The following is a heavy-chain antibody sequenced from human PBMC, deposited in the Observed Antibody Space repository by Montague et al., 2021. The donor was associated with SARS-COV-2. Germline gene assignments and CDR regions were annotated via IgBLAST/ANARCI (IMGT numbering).Heavy chain of an antibody. V-gene: IGHV4-34*01. CDR2: INHSGST. CDR3: ARGAPTISMIVVVFTGAGWYFDL. Sequence: SETLSITCAVHGGSFSDYYWSWIRQPPGKGLEWIGEINHSGSTNYNPSLKSRVTISVDTSKNQFSLKLSSVTAADTAVYYCARGAPTISMIVVVFTGAGWYFDLWGRGTLVTVSS. J-gene: IGHJ2*01. D-gene: IGHD3-22*01. CDR1: GGSFSDYY.